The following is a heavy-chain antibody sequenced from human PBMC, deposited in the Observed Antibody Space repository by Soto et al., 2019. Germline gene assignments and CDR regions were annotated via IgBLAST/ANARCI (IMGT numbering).Heavy chain of an antibody. Sequence: QVQLVESGGGVVQPGRSLRLSCAASEFTFSRHGMHWVRQAPGKGLQWVGVIWSDGSNEVYADSVKGRFIISRDNSKNILYLQMNRLRAEDTAVHYCARETTFGDNKQNYMAVWGTGITVTVYS. CDR1: EFTFSRHG. J-gene: IGHJ6*03. D-gene: IGHD1-1*01. CDR3: ARETTFGDNKQNYMAV. CDR2: IWSDGSNE. V-gene: IGHV3-33*01.